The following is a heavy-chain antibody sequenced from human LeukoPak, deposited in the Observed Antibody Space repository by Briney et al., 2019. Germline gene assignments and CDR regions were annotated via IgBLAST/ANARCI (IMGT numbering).Heavy chain of an antibody. CDR2: INPSGGST. CDR3: ARGDVGVPYYYMDV. J-gene: IGHJ6*03. Sequence: ASVKVSCKASGYTFTSYYMHWVRQAPGQGLEWMGIINPSGGSTSYAQKFQGRVTMTRDTSISTAYMELSRLRSDDTAVYYCARGDVGVPYYYMDVWGKGTTVTVSS. CDR1: GYTFTSYY. V-gene: IGHV1-46*01.